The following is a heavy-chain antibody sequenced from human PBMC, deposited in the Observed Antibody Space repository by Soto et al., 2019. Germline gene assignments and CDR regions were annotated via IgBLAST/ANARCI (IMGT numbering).Heavy chain of an antibody. Sequence: QVQLEESGGGVVQPGGSLRLSCAASGLIFRTYAMHWVRQSPGKGLEWVAVIWSDGSDKYYADSVKGRFTISRDNSNNTLCLQMSSLRAEDTAVYYCGKEGIAAAGPLDYWGPGTLLTVSS. CDR3: GKEGIAAAGPLDY. D-gene: IGHD6-13*01. CDR1: GLIFRTYA. J-gene: IGHJ4*02. CDR2: IWSDGSDK. V-gene: IGHV3-33*06.